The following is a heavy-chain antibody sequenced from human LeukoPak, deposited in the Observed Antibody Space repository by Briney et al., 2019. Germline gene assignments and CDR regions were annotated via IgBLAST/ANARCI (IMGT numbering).Heavy chain of an antibody. D-gene: IGHD2-2*01. CDR2: ISDSGGVT. Sequence: GGSLRLSCAASGFTFNNYPMTWVRQPPGKGLEWVSGISDSGGVTYYADSVKGRFAVSRDNSKNTLYLQMSSLRAEDTAVHYCAKRSKLSCSSTSCPLDYWGQGTLVTVSS. CDR1: GFTFNNYP. CDR3: AKRSKLSCSSTSCPLDY. V-gene: IGHV3-23*01. J-gene: IGHJ4*02.